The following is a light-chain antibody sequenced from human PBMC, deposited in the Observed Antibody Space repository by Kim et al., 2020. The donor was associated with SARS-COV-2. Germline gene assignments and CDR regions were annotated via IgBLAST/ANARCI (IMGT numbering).Light chain of an antibody. J-gene: IGKJ1*01. V-gene: IGKV3-20*01. CDR2: GAS. CDR1: HSVVDNY. CDR3: QQYASAPLT. Sequence: PGETYSTPRRPRHSVVDNYLSWFQQKPGLPPRRLIQGASCRATGISDRFGGSGSVPDCTFAIYRLVPEDFAVYYCQQYASAPLTFGQGTKV.